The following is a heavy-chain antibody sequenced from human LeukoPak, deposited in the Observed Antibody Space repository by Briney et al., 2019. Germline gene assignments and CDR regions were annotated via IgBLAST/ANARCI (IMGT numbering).Heavy chain of an antibody. CDR3: VRDFSTVTTAYLHH. CDR2: ISSSSRHI. V-gene: IGHV3-21*04. CDR1: GFTFSSYS. D-gene: IGHD4-17*01. Sequence: PGGSLRLPCAAPGFTFSSYSMNRVRPAPGKGLGGVSSISSSSRHIYYADSVKGRFTIFRDDAKNSLFLQMDSLRVEDTAMYYCVRDFSTVTTAYLHHWGQGTLLTVSS. J-gene: IGHJ1*01.